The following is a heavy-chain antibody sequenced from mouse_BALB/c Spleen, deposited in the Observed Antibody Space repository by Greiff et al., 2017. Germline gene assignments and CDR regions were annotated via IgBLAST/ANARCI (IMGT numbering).Heavy chain of an antibody. J-gene: IGHJ3*01. CDR3: TRAYYRYDDGAWFAY. V-gene: IGHV1S81*02. Sequence: VQLQQPGAELVKPGASVKLSCKASGYTFTSYYMYWVKQRPGQGLEWIGGINPSNGGTNFNEKSKSKATLTVDKSSSTAYMQLSSLTSEDSAVYYCTRAYYRYDDGAWFAYWGQGTLVTVSA. CDR2: INPSNGGT. CDR1: GYTFTSYY. D-gene: IGHD2-14*01.